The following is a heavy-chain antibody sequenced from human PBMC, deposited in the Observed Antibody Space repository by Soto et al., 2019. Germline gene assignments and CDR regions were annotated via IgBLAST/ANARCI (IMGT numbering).Heavy chain of an antibody. D-gene: IGHD3-9*01. CDR3: PAGPNYDILTDHFYGMDV. V-gene: IGHV3-73*02. Sequence: EVQLVESGGGLVQPGGSLKLSCAASGLSFSGSAMHWVRQASGKGLEWVGRIRSKGNSYATAYAASVKGRFIISRDDSKNTAYLQMNSLKTEDTAVYSCPAGPNYDILTDHFYGMDVWGQGTTVTGSS. CDR1: GLSFSGSA. CDR2: IRSKGNSYAT. J-gene: IGHJ6*02.